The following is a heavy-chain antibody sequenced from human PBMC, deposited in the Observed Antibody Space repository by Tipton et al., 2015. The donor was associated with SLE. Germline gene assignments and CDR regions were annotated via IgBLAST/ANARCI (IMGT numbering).Heavy chain of an antibody. CDR2: INHSGST. J-gene: IGHJ4*02. CDR3: ARSIVVVPAFDF. CDR1: GGSFSGYY. D-gene: IGHD2-2*01. Sequence: TLSLTCAVYGGSFSGYYWNWIRQPPGKGLEWIGEINHSGSTNYNPSLKSRVTISVDTSKNQFSLKLSSVTAADTAVYYCARSIVVVPAFDFWGQGTLVTVSS. V-gene: IGHV4-34*01.